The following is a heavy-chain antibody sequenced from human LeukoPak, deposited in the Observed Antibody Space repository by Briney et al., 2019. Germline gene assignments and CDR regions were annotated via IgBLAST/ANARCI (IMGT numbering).Heavy chain of an antibody. CDR3: VRGYYDSSGYYYVDDY. V-gene: IGHV1-46*01. Sequence: ASVKVSCKASGYTFTNYNMHWVRQAPGQGLEWTGLINPSGGSTSYAQKFQGRVTMTRDTSTSTVYMELSSLRSEDTAVYYCVRGYYDSSGYYYVDDYWGQGTLVTVSS. J-gene: IGHJ4*02. D-gene: IGHD3-22*01. CDR2: INPSGGST. CDR1: GYTFTNYN.